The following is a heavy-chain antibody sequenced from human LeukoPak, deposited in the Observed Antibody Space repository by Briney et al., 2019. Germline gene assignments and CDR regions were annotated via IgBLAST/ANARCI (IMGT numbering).Heavy chain of an antibody. CDR1: GGSISSSSYY. D-gene: IGHD2-2*01. Sequence: SETLSLTCTVSGGSISSSSYYWGWIRQPPGKGPEWIGSIYYSGSTYYNPSLKSRVTISVDTSKNQFSLKLSSVIAADTAVYYCARPLIVVVPAGFSWFDPWGQGTLVTVSS. V-gene: IGHV4-39*01. J-gene: IGHJ5*02. CDR2: IYYSGST. CDR3: ARPLIVVVPAGFSWFDP.